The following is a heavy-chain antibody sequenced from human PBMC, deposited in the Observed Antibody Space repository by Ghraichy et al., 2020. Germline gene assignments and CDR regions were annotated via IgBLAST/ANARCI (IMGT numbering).Heavy chain of an antibody. Sequence: SETLSLTCTVSGGSISTYYWSWIRQPPGKGLEWIGYIYYIGSTNYKPSLESRVTISVDTSKNQFSLKLISLTAADTAVYYCARNGLSHYGTSGYYSPYFDLWGRGTLVTVSS. CDR2: IYYIGST. CDR1: GGSISTYY. V-gene: IGHV4-59*08. D-gene: IGHD3-22*01. CDR3: ARNGLSHYGTSGYYSPYFDL. J-gene: IGHJ2*01.